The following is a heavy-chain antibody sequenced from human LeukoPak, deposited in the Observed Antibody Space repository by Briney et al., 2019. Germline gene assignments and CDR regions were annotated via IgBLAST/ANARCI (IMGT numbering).Heavy chain of an antibody. V-gene: IGHV4-39*01. CDR1: GGSISSSSYY. CDR3: ARWIPLLGRGYFQH. D-gene: IGHD2-2*03. J-gene: IGHJ1*01. Sequence: PSETLSLTCTVSGGSISSSSYYWGWIRQPPGKGLDWIGSIYYSGSTYYNPSLKSRVTISVDTSKNQFSLKLSSVTAADTAVYYCARWIPLLGRGYFQHWGQGTLVTVSS. CDR2: IYYSGST.